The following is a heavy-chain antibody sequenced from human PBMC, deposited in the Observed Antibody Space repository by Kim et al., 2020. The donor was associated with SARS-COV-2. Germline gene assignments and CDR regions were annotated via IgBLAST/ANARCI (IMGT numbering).Heavy chain of an antibody. CDR1: GGSFSGYY. D-gene: IGHD6-13*01. V-gene: IGHV4-34*01. J-gene: IGHJ5*02. CDR3: ARYSSLLPLNWFDP. Sequence: SETLSLTCAVYGGSFSGYYWNWIRQPPGKGLEWIGEINHSGSTNYNPSLKSRVTISVDTSKNQFSLKLSSVTAADTAVYYCARYSSLLPLNWFDPWGQGTLVTVSS. CDR2: INHSGST.